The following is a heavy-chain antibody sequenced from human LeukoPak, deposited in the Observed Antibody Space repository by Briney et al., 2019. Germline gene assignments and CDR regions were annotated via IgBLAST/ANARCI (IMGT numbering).Heavy chain of an antibody. CDR3: AKAAMPGPPNWFDP. V-gene: IGHV3-23*01. Sequence: GGSLRLSCAASGFTFSNYAMTWVRQAPGKGLEWVSGINAIGGSTYYADPVKGRFTISKDNSKNTLYLQMNSLGAEDTAVYYCAKAAMPGPPNWFDPWGQGTLVTVSS. J-gene: IGHJ5*02. CDR2: INAIGGST. CDR1: GFTFSNYA. D-gene: IGHD2-2*01.